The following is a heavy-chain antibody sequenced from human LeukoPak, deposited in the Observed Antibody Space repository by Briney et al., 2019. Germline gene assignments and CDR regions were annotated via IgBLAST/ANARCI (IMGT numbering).Heavy chain of an antibody. J-gene: IGHJ4*02. V-gene: IGHV3-30-3*01. CDR3: ARGRYYDSSGYYGY. CDR2: ISYDGSNK. CDR1: GFTFSSYA. Sequence: PGGSLRLSCAASGFTFSSYAMHWVRQAPGKGLEWVAVISYDGSNKYYADSVKGRFTISRGNSKNTLYLQMNSLGAEDTAVYYCARGRYYDSSGYYGYWGQGTLVTVSS. D-gene: IGHD3-22*01.